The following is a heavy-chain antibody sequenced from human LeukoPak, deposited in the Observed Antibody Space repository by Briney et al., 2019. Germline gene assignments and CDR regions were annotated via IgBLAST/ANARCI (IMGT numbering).Heavy chain of an antibody. CDR2: IYYSGDT. Sequence: SETLSLTCTVSTGSISNSSYYWGWCRQPPGKGLEWIGSIYYSGDTYSTPSLKSRVAISLDTSNNQFSLSLSSVTAADTAVYYCAREVNYGDYGDNAFDIWGQGTMVTVSS. CDR1: TGSISNSSYY. V-gene: IGHV4-39*07. J-gene: IGHJ3*02. CDR3: AREVNYGDYGDNAFDI. D-gene: IGHD4-17*01.